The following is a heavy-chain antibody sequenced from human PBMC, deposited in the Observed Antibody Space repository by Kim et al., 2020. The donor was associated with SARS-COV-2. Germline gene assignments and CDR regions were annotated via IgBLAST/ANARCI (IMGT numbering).Heavy chain of an antibody. CDR2: INHSGST. Sequence: SETLSLTCAVYGGSFSGYYWSWIRQPPGKGLEWIGEINHSGSTNYNPSLKSRVTISVDTSKNQISLKLSSVTAADTAVYYCARGNRITMVRGVTSYFQHWGQGTLVTVSS. V-gene: IGHV4-34*01. D-gene: IGHD3-10*01. CDR3: ARGNRITMVRGVTSYFQH. CDR1: GGSFSGYY. J-gene: IGHJ1*01.